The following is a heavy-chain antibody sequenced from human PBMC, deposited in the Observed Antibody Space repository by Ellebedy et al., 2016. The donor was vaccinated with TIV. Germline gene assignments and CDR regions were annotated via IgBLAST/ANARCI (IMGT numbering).Heavy chain of an antibody. CDR1: GFTFSSYA. Sequence: GESLKISCAASGFTFSSYAASWVRQAPGKGLEWVAGLNANGVVIAYADSVKGRSTISRDNSKTTLYLQMNSLRPEDTAVYYCASSRYHYYVGNTIFAYWGQGTLVTVSS. V-gene: IGHV3-23*01. CDR3: ASSRYHYYVGNTIFAY. D-gene: IGHD3-10*02. J-gene: IGHJ4*02. CDR2: LNANGVVI.